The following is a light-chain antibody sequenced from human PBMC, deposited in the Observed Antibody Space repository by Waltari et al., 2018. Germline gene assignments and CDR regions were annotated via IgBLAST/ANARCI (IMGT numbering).Light chain of an antibody. CDR2: YRSDSSN. V-gene: IGLV5-45*01. Sequence: QAVLTQPASLSASPGASASLTCTLRSDINVATYKIYWYQQSPGSPPQFRVKYRSDSSNARGSGVPSRFSGSRDTSANAGILLISGLQSEDEADYYCMILHNNAVVFGGGTTLTVL. CDR1: SDINVATYK. J-gene: IGLJ3*02. CDR3: MILHNNAVV.